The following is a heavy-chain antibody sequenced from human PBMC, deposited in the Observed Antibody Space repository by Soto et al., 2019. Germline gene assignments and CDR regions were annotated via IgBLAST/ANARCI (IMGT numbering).Heavy chain of an antibody. CDR3: ARGPYDFWSGSLLRYYYGMDV. Sequence: PSETLSLTCAVYGGSFSGYYWSWIRQPPGKGLEWIGEINHSGSTNYNPSLKSRVTISVDTSKNQFSLKLSSVTAADTAVYYCARGPYDFWSGSLLRYYYGMDVWGQGTTVTVSS. V-gene: IGHV4-34*01. J-gene: IGHJ6*02. D-gene: IGHD3-3*01. CDR1: GGSFSGYY. CDR2: INHSGST.